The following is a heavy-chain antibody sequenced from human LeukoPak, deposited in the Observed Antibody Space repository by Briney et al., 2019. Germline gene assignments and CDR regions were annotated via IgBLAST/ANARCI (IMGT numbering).Heavy chain of an antibody. CDR3: ARDPPHVSWLFDY. Sequence: GGSLRLSCAASGFTFSSYAMRWVRQAPGKGLEWVSAITNGGGNTYCADSVKGRFTISRDNSKNTLYLQMISLRAEDTAVYYCARDPPHVSWLFDYWGQGTLVTVSS. CDR2: ITNGGGNT. J-gene: IGHJ4*02. D-gene: IGHD3-16*01. V-gene: IGHV3-23*01. CDR1: GFTFSSYA.